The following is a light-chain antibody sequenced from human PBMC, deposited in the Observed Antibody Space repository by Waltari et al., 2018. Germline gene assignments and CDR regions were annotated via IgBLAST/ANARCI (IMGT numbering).Light chain of an antibody. CDR3: MDGGHWRPWT. CDR2: KVT. Sequence: DVVLTQSPLSLPVTLGQPASIPCKSSQSLAHSDGYTSLNWSHQRPGQSPRSLFYKVTERDSGVPDRVVGGGSGTDYTLRITRVEAEDVCIYYCMDGGHWRPWTFGQGTKVEIK. V-gene: IGKV2-30*02. J-gene: IGKJ1*01. CDR1: QSLAHSDGYTS.